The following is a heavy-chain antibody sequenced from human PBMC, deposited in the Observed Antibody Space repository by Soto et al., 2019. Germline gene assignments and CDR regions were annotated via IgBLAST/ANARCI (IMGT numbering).Heavy chain of an antibody. D-gene: IGHD6-6*01. CDR3: ARRGYGSSSSYYYYYMDV. Sequence: GGSLRLSCAASGFTFSNYEMHWVRQAPGKGLEYVSGISNNGAHTDYAKSVKGRFTISRDNSENTLYLQMGSLRAEDMALYYCARRGYGSSSSYYYYYMDVWGKGTTVTVSS. CDR2: ISNNGAHT. V-gene: IGHV3-64*01. CDR1: GFTFSNYE. J-gene: IGHJ6*03.